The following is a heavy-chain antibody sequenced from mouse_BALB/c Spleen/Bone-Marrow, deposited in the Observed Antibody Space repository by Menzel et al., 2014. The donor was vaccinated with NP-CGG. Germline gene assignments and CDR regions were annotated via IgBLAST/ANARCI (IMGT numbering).Heavy chain of an antibody. Sequence: EVMLVESGGGLVQPGGSRKLSCAASGFTFSSFGMHWVRQAPEKGLEWVAYISSGSSTIYYADSVKGRFTISRDNPKNTLFLQMTSLRSDDTAMYYCARRHYGSSYGYFDVWGAGTTLTVSS. CDR2: ISSGSSTI. D-gene: IGHD1-1*01. J-gene: IGHJ1*01. CDR1: GFTFSSFG. V-gene: IGHV5-17*02. CDR3: ARRHYGSSYGYFDV.